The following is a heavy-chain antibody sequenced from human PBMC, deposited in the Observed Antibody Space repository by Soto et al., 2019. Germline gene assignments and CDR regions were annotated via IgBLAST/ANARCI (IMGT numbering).Heavy chain of an antibody. CDR3: ARLERITIFGVVTGSGSFDP. J-gene: IGHJ5*02. D-gene: IGHD3-3*01. CDR2: INHSGST. V-gene: IGHV4-34*01. CDR1: GGSFSGYY. Sequence: PSETLSLTCAVYGGSFSGYYWSWIRQPPGKGLEWIGEINHSGSTNYNPSLKSRVTISVDTSKNQFSLKLSSVTAADTAVYYCARLERITIFGVVTGSGSFDPWGQGTLVPSPQ.